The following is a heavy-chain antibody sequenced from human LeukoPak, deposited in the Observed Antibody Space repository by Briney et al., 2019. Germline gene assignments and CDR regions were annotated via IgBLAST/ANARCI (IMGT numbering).Heavy chain of an antibody. CDR3: ARAYYYDSSGYVYFQH. D-gene: IGHD3-22*01. CDR1: GYTFTGYY. CDR2: INPNSGGT. V-gene: IGHV1-2*02. J-gene: IGHJ1*01. Sequence: ASVKVSCKASGYTFTGYYMHWVRQAPGQGLEWMGWINPNSGGTNYAQKFQGRVTMTRDTSISTAYMELSRLRSVDTAVYYCARAYYYDSSGYVYFQHWGQGTLVTVSS.